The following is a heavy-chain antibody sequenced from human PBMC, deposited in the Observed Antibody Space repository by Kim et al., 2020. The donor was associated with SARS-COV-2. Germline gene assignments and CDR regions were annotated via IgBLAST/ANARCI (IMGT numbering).Heavy chain of an antibody. Sequence: GGSLRLSCAASGFTFSSYGMHWVRQAPGKGLEWVAVIWYDGSNKYYADSVKGRFTISRDNSKNTLYLQMNSLRAEDTAVYYCARDESTVTTRGYFDYWGQGTLVTVSS. CDR2: IWYDGSNK. V-gene: IGHV3-33*01. J-gene: IGHJ4*02. CDR1: GFTFSSYG. D-gene: IGHD4-17*01. CDR3: ARDESTVTTRGYFDY.